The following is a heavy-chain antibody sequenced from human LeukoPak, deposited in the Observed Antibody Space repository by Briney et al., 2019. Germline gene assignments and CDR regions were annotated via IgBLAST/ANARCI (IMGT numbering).Heavy chain of an antibody. CDR3: ASRYCSGGSCYSGFDY. CDR1: GFTFSSYS. Sequence: GGSLRLSCAASGFTFSSYSMNWVRQAPGKGLEWVSSISSSSSYIYYADSVKGRFTISRDNAKNSLYLQMNSLRAEDTAVYYCASRYCSGGSCYSGFDYRGQGTLVTVSS. V-gene: IGHV3-21*01. D-gene: IGHD2-15*01. J-gene: IGHJ4*02. CDR2: ISSSSSYI.